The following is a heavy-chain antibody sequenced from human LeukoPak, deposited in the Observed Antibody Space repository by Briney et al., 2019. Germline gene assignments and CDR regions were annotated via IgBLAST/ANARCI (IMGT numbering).Heavy chain of an antibody. V-gene: IGHV3-7*01. CDR1: GFSFSSYW. J-gene: IGHJ3*02. CDR3: VRDLAGPPQEAFDI. CDR2: IKQDGSVK. Sequence: GGSLRLSCAASGFSFSSYWMSWVRQAPGKGLEWVANIKQDGSVKYYVDSVKGRFTISRDNAQNSLYLQMNSLRAEDTAVYYCVRDLAGPPQEAFDIWGQGTVVTVSS.